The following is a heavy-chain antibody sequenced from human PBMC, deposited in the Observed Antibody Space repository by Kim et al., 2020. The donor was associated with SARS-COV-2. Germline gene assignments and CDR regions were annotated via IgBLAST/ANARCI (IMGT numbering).Heavy chain of an antibody. CDR1: GFTFSSYG. V-gene: IGHV3-30*18. CDR2: ISYDGSNK. J-gene: IGHJ4*02. CDR3: AKATWRWGGDSPHY. D-gene: IGHD2-21*02. Sequence: GGSLRLSCAASGFTFSSYGMHWVRQAPGKGLEWVAVISYDGSNKYYADSVKGRFTISRDNSKNTLYLQMNSLRAEDTAVYYCAKATWRWGGDSPHYWGQGTLVTVSS.